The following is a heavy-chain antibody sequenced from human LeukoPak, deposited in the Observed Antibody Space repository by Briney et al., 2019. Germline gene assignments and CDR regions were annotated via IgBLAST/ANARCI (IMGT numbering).Heavy chain of an antibody. D-gene: IGHD6-19*01. CDR3: ARGRVAVAGTRSGNYAFDI. CDR1: GYTFTSYD. V-gene: IGHV1-8*01. J-gene: IGHJ3*02. Sequence: ASVNVSCKASGYTFTSYDINWVRQATGQGLEWMGWMNPNSGNTGYAQKFQGRVTMTRNTSISTAYMELSSLRSEDTAVYYCARGRVAVAGTRSGNYAFDIWGQGTMVTVSS. CDR2: MNPNSGNT.